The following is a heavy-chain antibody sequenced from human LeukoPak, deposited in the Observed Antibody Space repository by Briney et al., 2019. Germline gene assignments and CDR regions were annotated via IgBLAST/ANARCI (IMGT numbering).Heavy chain of an antibody. J-gene: IGHJ4*02. V-gene: IGHV1-46*01. Sequence: ASVKVSCKASGYTFTRYYIHWVRQAPGQGLEWMGLINPRGASTSYAQRFQGRVTMTRDTSTSTVYMELSSLRSEDTAVYYCARDPRDLSGTQGYYFDYWGQGSLVTVSS. CDR3: ARDPRDLSGTQGYYFDY. D-gene: IGHD1-20*01. CDR1: GYTFTRYY. CDR2: INPRGAST.